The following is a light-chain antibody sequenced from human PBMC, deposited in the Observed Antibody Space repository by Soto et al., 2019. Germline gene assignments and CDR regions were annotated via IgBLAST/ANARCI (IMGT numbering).Light chain of an antibody. V-gene: IGKV3-11*01. CDR2: DAS. CDR3: HQRYDWPIT. CDR1: QSISNY. Sequence: EIVFTQSPAAVSLSPGERATLSCRANQSISNYLAWYQQRPGQAPRLLIYDASRRATGIPARFSGSGSGTDFTLTISSLEPEDFAVYYCHQRYDWPITFGQGTRLEIK. J-gene: IGKJ5*01.